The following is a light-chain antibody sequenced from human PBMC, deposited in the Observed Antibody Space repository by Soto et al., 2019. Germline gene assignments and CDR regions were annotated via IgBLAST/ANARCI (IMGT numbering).Light chain of an antibody. CDR1: QSISNY. V-gene: IGKV1-39*01. Sequence: DIQMTQSPSSLSASVGDRVTITCRASQSISNYLNWYQQKLGKAPNLLIYAASSLQSGVPSRFSASGSGTDFTLIISSLQPDDFATYYCQQSYSTPYTFGQGTKLEIK. J-gene: IGKJ2*01. CDR2: AAS. CDR3: QQSYSTPYT.